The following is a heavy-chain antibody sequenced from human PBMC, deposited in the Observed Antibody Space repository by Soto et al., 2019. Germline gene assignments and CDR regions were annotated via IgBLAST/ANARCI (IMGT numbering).Heavy chain of an antibody. CDR2: IYYSGST. Sequence: QVQLQESGPGLVKPSETLSLTCTVSGGSISSYYWSWIQQPPGKGLEWIGYIYYSGSTNYNPSLKSRVTISVDTSKNQFSLKLSSVTAADTAVYYCARLARYCSGGSCYRTTDAFDIWGQGTMVTVSS. CDR3: ARLARYCSGGSCYRTTDAFDI. J-gene: IGHJ3*02. D-gene: IGHD2-15*01. CDR1: GGSISSYY. V-gene: IGHV4-59*08.